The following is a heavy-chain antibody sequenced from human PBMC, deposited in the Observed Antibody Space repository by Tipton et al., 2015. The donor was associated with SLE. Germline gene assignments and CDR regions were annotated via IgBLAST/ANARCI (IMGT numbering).Heavy chain of an antibody. CDR3: ARIIGRYYLGGFRFDY. Sequence: TLSLTCAVHGGSFSGYYWTWIRQPPGKGLEWIGEINHGGSTNYNPSLKSRVSISVDATKNQFSLNLRSVTAADTAVYYCARIIGRYYLGGFRFDYWGQGALVTVSS. J-gene: IGHJ4*02. V-gene: IGHV4-34*01. D-gene: IGHD1-26*01. CDR2: INHGGST. CDR1: GGSFSGYY.